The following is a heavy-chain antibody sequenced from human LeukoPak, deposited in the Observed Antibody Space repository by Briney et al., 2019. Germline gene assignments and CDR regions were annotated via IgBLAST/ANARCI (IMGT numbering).Heavy chain of an antibody. CDR2: INPSGGNT. D-gene: IGHD6-13*01. V-gene: IGHV1-46*01. CDR1: GYTFTSYF. J-gene: IGHJ5*02. Sequence: ASVKVSCKASGYTFTSYFIHWVRQAPGQGLEWMGIINPSGGNTNYAQKLQGRVTMTTDTSTSTAYMELRSLRSDDTAVYYCAREVSRIAAAGTLANWFDPWGQGTLVTVSS. CDR3: AREVSRIAAAGTLANWFDP.